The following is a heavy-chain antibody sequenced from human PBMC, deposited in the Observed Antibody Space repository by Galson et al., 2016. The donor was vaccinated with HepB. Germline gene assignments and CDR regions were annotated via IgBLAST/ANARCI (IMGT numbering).Heavy chain of an antibody. CDR3: ASVIRNLGSSPYYGMDV. V-gene: IGHV1-24*01. Sequence: SVKVSCKVSGFTLTELSMHWVRQAPGKGLEWLGGFDPEDGETIYAQKFQARVTMTEDTSTNTVYMELSGLTSEDAAVYYCASVIRNLGSSPYYGMDVWGQGTTVTVSS. CDR1: GFTLTELS. CDR2: FDPEDGET. J-gene: IGHJ6*02. D-gene: IGHD6-6*01.